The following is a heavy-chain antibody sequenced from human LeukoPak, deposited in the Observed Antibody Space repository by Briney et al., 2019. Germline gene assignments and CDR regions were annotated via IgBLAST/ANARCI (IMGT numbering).Heavy chain of an antibody. J-gene: IGHJ3*02. CDR2: ISSTGSTI. CDR1: GVTFSDYY. CDR3: ARDPVKYYYDSSGPGGAFDI. Sequence: GGSLRLSCAASGVTFSDYYMSWIRQAPGKGLEWVSYISSTGSTIYYADSVKGRFTISRDNSKNTLYLQMNSLRAEDTAVYYCARDPVKYYYDSSGPGGAFDIWGQGTMVTVSS. D-gene: IGHD3-22*01. V-gene: IGHV3-11*01.